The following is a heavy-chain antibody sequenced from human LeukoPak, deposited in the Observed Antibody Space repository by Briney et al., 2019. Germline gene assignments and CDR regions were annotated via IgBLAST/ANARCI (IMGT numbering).Heavy chain of an antibody. CDR1: GFTFSSYA. Sequence: LRLSCAASGFTFSSYAMHWVRQAPGKGLEWVAVISYDGSNKYYADSVKGRFTISRDNSKNTLYLQMNSLRAEGTAVYYCARADYDFWSGTDYWGQGTLVTVSS. D-gene: IGHD3-3*01. CDR3: ARADYDFWSGTDY. J-gene: IGHJ4*02. CDR2: ISYDGSNK. V-gene: IGHV3-30-3*01.